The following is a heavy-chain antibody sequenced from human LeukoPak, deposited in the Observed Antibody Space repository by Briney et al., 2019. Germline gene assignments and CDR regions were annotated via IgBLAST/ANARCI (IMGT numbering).Heavy chain of an antibody. CDR2: IYPGDSDT. CDR3: ARRIVRGVINWFDP. D-gene: IGHD3-10*01. J-gene: IGHJ5*02. Sequence: GESLKISCKGSGYSFISYWIGWVRQMPGKGLEWMGIIYPGDSDTRYSPSFQGQVTIPADKSTSTAYLQWSSLKASDTAIYYCARRIVRGVINWFDPWGQGTLVTASS. CDR1: GYSFISYW. V-gene: IGHV5-51*01.